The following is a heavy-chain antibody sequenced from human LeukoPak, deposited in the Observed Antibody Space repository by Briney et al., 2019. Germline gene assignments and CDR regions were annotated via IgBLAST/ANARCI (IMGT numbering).Heavy chain of an antibody. Sequence: SETLSLTCTVSGGSIGSYYWNWIRQAPGKGLEWIGYIHYSGSTNHNSALKSRVTISVDTSKNQFSLKLSSVTAADTAVYYCAREIYSYGYSSDYWGQGTLVTVSS. D-gene: IGHD5-18*01. V-gene: IGHV4-4*08. CDR1: GGSIGSYY. J-gene: IGHJ4*02. CDR3: AREIYSYGYSSDY. CDR2: IHYSGST.